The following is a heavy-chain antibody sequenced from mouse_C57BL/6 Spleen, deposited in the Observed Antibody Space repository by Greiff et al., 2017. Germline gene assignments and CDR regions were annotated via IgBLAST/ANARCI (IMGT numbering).Heavy chain of an antibody. CDR3: ARSRELGGWFAY. J-gene: IGHJ3*01. D-gene: IGHD4-1*01. Sequence: VKLKQSGAELVRPGTSVKVSCKASGYAFTNYLIEWVKQRPGQGLEWIGVINPGSGGTNYNEKFKGKATLTADKSSSTAYMQLSSLTSEDSAVYFCARSRELGGWFAYWGQGTLVTVSA. CDR2: INPGSGGT. V-gene: IGHV1-54*01. CDR1: GYAFTNYL.